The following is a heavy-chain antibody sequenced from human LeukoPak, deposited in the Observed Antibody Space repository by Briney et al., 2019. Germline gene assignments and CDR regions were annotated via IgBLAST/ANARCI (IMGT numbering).Heavy chain of an antibody. D-gene: IGHD3-3*01. CDR1: GYTFTSYG. CDR2: ISAYNGNT. Sequence: ASVKVSCKASGYTFTSYGISWVRQAPGQGLEWMGWISAYNGNTIYAQKLQGRVTMTTDTSPSTAYMELRSLRSDDTAVYYCARVRDYDFWSGPKSVDPWGQGTLVTVSS. J-gene: IGHJ5*02. CDR3: ARVRDYDFWSGPKSVDP. V-gene: IGHV1-18*01.